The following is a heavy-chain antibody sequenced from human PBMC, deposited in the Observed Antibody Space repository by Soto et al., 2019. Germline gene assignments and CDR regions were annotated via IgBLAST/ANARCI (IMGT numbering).Heavy chain of an antibody. Sequence: GGSLRLSCAASGFTFSSYGMHWVRQAPGKGLEWVAVIWYDGSNKYYADSVKGRFTISRDNSKNTLYLQMNSLRAEDTAVYYCAREGIGYCSSTSCSPTYGMDVWGQGTTVTVSS. J-gene: IGHJ6*02. V-gene: IGHV3-33*01. CDR1: GFTFSSYG. D-gene: IGHD2-2*01. CDR2: IWYDGSNK. CDR3: AREGIGYCSSTSCSPTYGMDV.